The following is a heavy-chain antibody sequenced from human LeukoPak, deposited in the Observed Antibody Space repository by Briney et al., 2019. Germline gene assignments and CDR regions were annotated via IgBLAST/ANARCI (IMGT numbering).Heavy chain of an antibody. CDR3: ARDTRTMTAVTRGQHYYYGLDV. V-gene: IGHV1-46*01. CDR1: GYTFTNYY. Sequence: ASVKASCKASGYTFTNYYLHWVRQAPGHGLEWMAIINPSDGGTYYEQKLQGRVTVTRDTSTSTVYMELSSLRSEDTAVYYCARDTRTMTAVTRGQHYYYGLDVWGQGTTVTVSS. J-gene: IGHJ6*02. CDR2: INPSDGGT. D-gene: IGHD4-17*01.